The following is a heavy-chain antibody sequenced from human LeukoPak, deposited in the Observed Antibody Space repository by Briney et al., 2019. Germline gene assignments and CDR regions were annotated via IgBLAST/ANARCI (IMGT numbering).Heavy chain of an antibody. CDR1: GFTFSSYW. V-gene: IGHV3-30-3*01. CDR2: ISYDGSNK. CDR3: ARGMAHMVTDPPDY. D-gene: IGHD2-21*02. Sequence: GGSLRLSCAASGFTFSSYWMSWVRQAPGKGLERVAVISYDGSNKYYADSVKGRFTISRDNSKNTLYLQMNSLRAEDTAVYYCARGMAHMVTDPPDYWGQGTLVTVSS. J-gene: IGHJ4*02.